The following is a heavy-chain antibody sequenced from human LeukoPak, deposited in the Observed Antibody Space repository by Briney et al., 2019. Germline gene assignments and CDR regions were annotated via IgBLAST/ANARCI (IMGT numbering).Heavy chain of an antibody. D-gene: IGHD3-16*02. CDR2: IYYSGST. CDR1: GGSISSGDYY. CDR3: ARDRYSPGLDY. Sequence: SQTLSLTCTVCGGSISSGDYYWSWNRQPPGKCLEWIGYIYYSGSTYYNPSLKSRVTISVDTSKNQFSLKLSSVTAADTAVYYCARDRYSPGLDYWGQGTLVTVSS. J-gene: IGHJ4*02. V-gene: IGHV4-30-4*01.